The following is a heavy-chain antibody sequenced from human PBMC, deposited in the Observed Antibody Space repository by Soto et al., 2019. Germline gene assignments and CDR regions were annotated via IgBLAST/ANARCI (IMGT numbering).Heavy chain of an antibody. CDR3: ARGDCSSTSCYNPDWFDP. D-gene: IGHD2-2*01. CDR2: IYYSGST. Sequence: TLSLTCTVSGGSISSGGYYWSWIRQHPGKGLEWIGYIYYSGSTYYNPSLKSRVTISVDTSKNQFSLKLSSVTAADTAVYYCARGDCSSTSCYNPDWFDPWGQGTLVTVSS. V-gene: IGHV4-31*03. CDR1: GGSISSGGYY. J-gene: IGHJ5*02.